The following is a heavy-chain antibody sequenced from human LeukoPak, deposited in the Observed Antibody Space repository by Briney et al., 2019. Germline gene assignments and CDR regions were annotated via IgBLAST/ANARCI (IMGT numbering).Heavy chain of an antibody. CDR1: GFTFTSYD. CDR3: ARARGYSYGPYFDY. CDR2: MNPNSGNT. D-gene: IGHD5-18*01. V-gene: IGHV1-8*01. Sequence: ASVKVSCKASGFTFTSYDVNWVRQATGQGLEWMGWMNPNSGNTGYAQKFQGRVTMTRNTSISTAYMELSSLRSEDTAVYYCARARGYSYGPYFDYWGQGTLVTVSP. J-gene: IGHJ4*02.